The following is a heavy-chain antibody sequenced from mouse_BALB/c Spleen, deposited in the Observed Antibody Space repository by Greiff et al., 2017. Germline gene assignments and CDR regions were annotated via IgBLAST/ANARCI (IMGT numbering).Heavy chain of an antibody. CDR2: ISDGGSYT. V-gene: IGHV5-4*02. CDR3: ARDGVGLCAY. D-gene: IGHD4-1*01. J-gene: IGHJ3*01. CDR1: GFTFSDYY. Sequence: DVQLQESGGGLVKPGGSLKLSCAASGFTFSDYYMYWVRQTPEKRLEWVATISDGGSYTYYPDSVKGRFTISRDNAKNNLYLQMSSLKSEDTAMYYCARDGVGLCAYWGQGTLVTVSA.